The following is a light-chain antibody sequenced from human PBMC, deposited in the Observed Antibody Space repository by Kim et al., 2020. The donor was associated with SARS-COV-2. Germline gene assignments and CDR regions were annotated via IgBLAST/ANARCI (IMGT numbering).Light chain of an antibody. CDR3: QQSYNIPPT. J-gene: IGKJ2*01. CDR1: QTISTY. Sequence: DIQMTQSPSSLSASVGDRVTITCRASQTISTYLNWYQQKPGKAPKLLIYAASTLQSGDPSRFNGSGSGTDFTLTISSLQPEDFATYNCQQSYNIPPTFGQGTKLVI. V-gene: IGKV1-39*01. CDR2: AAS.